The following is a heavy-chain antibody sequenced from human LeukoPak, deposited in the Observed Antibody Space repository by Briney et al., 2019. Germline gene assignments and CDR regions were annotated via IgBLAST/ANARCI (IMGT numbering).Heavy chain of an antibody. CDR1: GYTFTSYY. V-gene: IGHV1-46*01. CDR2: INPSGGST. CDR3: ARRGGSYYFEEYFQH. Sequence: ASVKVSCKASGYTFTSYYMHWVRQAPGQGLEWMGIINPSGGSTSYAQKFQGRVAMTRDMSTSTVYMELSSLRSEDTAVYYCARRGGSYYFEEYFQHWGQGTLVTVSS. J-gene: IGHJ1*01. D-gene: IGHD1-26*01.